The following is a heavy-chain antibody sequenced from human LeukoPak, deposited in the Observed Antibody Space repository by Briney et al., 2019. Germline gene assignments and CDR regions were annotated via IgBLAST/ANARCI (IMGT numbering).Heavy chain of an antibody. CDR1: GGSISSYY. CDR2: IYSSGST. V-gene: IGHV4-59*08. Sequence: SETPSLTCTVSGGSISSYYWSWIRQPPGKGLEWIGYIYSSGSTNYNPSLKSRVTITVDTTKNQFSLKLSSGTAAATAMYYCAGHSSSSLNSWFDPWGQGTLVTVSS. CDR3: AGHSSSSLNSWFDP. D-gene: IGHD6-6*01. J-gene: IGHJ5*02.